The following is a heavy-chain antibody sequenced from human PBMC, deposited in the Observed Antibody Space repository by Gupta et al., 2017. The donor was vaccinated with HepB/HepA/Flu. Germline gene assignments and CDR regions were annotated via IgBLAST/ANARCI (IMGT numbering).Heavy chain of an antibody. CDR2: IYYSGST. CDR1: GGSISSSSYY. V-gene: IGHV4-39*01. CDR3: ARYCSSTSCYGSAFDI. J-gene: IGHJ3*02. Sequence: QLQLQESGPGLVKPSETLSLTCTVSGGSISSSSYYWGWIRQPPGKGLEWIGSIYYSGSTYYNPSLKSRVTISVDTSKNQFSLKLSSVTAADTAVYYCARYCSSTSCYGSAFDIWGQGTMVTVSS. D-gene: IGHD2-2*01.